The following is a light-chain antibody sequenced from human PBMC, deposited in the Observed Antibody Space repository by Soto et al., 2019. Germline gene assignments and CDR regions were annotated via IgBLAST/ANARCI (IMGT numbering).Light chain of an antibody. Sequence: QSVLTQPPSASGTPGQRVTISCSGSSSNIGSNYVYWYQQLPGTAPKLLIYKNDQRPSGVPDRFSGSKSGTSASLAISGLQSEDEADYYCAAWDDSLSDVVFGGGTKLTVL. V-gene: IGLV1-47*01. CDR1: SSNIGSNY. J-gene: IGLJ2*01. CDR3: AAWDDSLSDVV. CDR2: KND.